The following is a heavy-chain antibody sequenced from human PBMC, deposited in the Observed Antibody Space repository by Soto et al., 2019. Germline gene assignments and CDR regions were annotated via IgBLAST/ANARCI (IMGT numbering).Heavy chain of an antibody. CDR2: SIPIFGTA. D-gene: IGHD2-2*01. CDR3: ARGGLGYCSSTSCYWYYGMDV. Sequence: QVQLVQSGAEVKKPGSSVKVSCKASGGTFSSYAISWVRQAPGQGLEWMGGSIPIFGTANYAQMFQGRVTITADESTSTAYMELSSLRSEDTAVYYCARGGLGYCSSTSCYWYYGMDVWGQGTTVTVSS. CDR1: GGTFSSYA. V-gene: IGHV1-69*01. J-gene: IGHJ6*02.